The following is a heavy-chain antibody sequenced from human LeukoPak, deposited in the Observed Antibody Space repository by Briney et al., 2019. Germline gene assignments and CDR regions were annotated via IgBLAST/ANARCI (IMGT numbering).Heavy chain of an antibody. CDR1: GGTFSSYA. CDR2: IIPILGIA. D-gene: IGHD3-16*02. Sequence: SVNVSCKASGGTFSSYAISWVRQAPGQGLEWMGRIIPILGIANYAQKFQGRVTITADKSTSTAYMELSSLRSEDTAVYYCAREVEGLRLGELSVKYYFDYWGQGTLVTVSS. CDR3: AREVEGLRLGELSVKYYFDY. J-gene: IGHJ4*02. V-gene: IGHV1-69*04.